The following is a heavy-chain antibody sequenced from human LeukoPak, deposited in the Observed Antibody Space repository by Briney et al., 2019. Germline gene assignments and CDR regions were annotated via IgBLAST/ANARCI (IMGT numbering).Heavy chain of an antibody. V-gene: IGHV4-34*01. CDR3: ARLYRGYDINQYDYVWGSYTAPFDY. J-gene: IGHJ4*02. D-gene: IGHD3-16*01. CDR1: GGSFSGYY. Sequence: SETLSLTCAVYGGSFSGYYWSWIRQPPGKGLEWIGEINHSGSTNYNPSLKSRVTISVDTSKNQFSLKLSSVTAADTAVYYCARLYRGYDINQYDYVWGSYTAPFDYWGQGTLVTVSS. CDR2: INHSGST.